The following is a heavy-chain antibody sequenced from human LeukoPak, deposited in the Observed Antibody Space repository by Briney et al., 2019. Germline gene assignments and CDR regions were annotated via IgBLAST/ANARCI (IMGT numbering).Heavy chain of an antibody. V-gene: IGHV4-34*01. Sequence: SETLSLTCAVYGGSFSGYYWSWIRQPPGKGLEWTGEINHSGSTNYNPSLKSRVTISVDTSKNQFSLKLSSVTAADTAVYYCARGWQLGDYWGQGTLVTVSS. CDR2: INHSGST. D-gene: IGHD6-6*01. J-gene: IGHJ4*02. CDR1: GGSFSGYY. CDR3: ARGWQLGDY.